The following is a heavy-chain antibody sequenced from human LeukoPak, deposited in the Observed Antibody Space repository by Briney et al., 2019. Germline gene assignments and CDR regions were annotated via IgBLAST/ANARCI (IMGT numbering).Heavy chain of an antibody. CDR1: GGTINNFP. CDR3: ARDQDDFLKT. D-gene: IGHD3-3*01. J-gene: IGHJ5*02. Sequence: ASVKVSCKTSGGTINNFPVSWVRQAPGQGLEWMGRTIPVLSVANYAQRFRGRVTFTADNSTNTAFMELSSLTSGDTAVHYCARDQDDFLKTWGQGTLVTVSS. CDR2: TIPVLSVA. V-gene: IGHV1-69*04.